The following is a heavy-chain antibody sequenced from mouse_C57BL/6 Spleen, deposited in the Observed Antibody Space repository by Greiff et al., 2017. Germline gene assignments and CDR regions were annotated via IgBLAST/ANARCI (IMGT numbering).Heavy chain of an antibody. D-gene: IGHD2-3*01. Sequence: QVQLQQSGPGLVQPSQSLSITCTVSGFSLTSYGVHWVRQSPGKGLEWLGVIWSGGGTDYNAAFIYRLSISKDNSKSQVFFKMNSLQADDTAIYYCARNRDGYYVFDYWGQGTTLTVSS. J-gene: IGHJ2*01. CDR1: GFSLTSYG. CDR2: IWSGGGT. V-gene: IGHV2-2*01. CDR3: ARNRDGYYVFDY.